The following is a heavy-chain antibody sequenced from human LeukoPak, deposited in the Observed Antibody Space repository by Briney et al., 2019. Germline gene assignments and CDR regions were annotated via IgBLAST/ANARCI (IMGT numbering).Heavy chain of an antibody. Sequence: SETLSLTCTVSGGSISSYYWSWIRQPPGKGLEWIGYIYYSGSTNYNPSLKSRVTISVDRSKNQFSLKLSSVTAADTAVYYCARGKDDWNYVWFDPWGQGTLVTVSS. V-gene: IGHV4-59*12. CDR1: GGSISSYY. J-gene: IGHJ5*02. CDR3: ARGKDDWNYVWFDP. D-gene: IGHD1-7*01. CDR2: IYYSGST.